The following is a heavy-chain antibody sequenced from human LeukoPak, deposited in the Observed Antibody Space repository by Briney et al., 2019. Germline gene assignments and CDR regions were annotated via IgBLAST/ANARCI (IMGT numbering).Heavy chain of an antibody. V-gene: IGHV3-30*18. D-gene: IGHD3-3*01. J-gene: IGHJ6*04. CDR1: GFTFSSYG. CDR2: IAYDGSNK. Sequence: GGSLRLSCAASGFTFSSYGMHWVRQAPGKGLEWVAVIAYDGSNKYYADSVSGLVTIVRDNSKNSLYLQMNRIRAADTAVSYCAKDLDPLPYYDFWSGYYYGMDGWGNGTPVTVS. CDR3: AKDLDPLPYYDFWSGYYYGMDG.